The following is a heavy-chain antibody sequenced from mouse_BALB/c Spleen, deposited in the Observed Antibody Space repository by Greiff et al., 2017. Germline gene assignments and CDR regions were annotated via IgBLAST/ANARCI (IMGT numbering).Heavy chain of an antibody. J-gene: IGHJ3*01. CDR1: GFNIKDYY. Sequence: VQLQQSGAELVRSGASVKLSCTASGFNIKDYYMHWVKQRPEQGLEWIGWIDPENGDTEYAPKFQGKATMTADTSSNTAYLQLSSLTSEDTAVYYCTRIYYDYDAWVAYWGQGTLVTVSA. D-gene: IGHD2-4*01. CDR2: IDPENGDT. CDR3: TRIYYDYDAWVAY. V-gene: IGHV14-4*02.